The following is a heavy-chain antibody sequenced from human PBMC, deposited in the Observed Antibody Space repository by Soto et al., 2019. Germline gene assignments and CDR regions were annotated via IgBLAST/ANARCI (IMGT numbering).Heavy chain of an antibody. D-gene: IGHD3-22*01. CDR3: AIKYYDTAPY. V-gene: IGHV1-69*02. CDR1: GGTFSSYT. J-gene: IGHJ3*01. Sequence: QVQLVQAGADVKKPGSSVKVSCKASGGTFSSYTISWVRQAPGQGLEWMGRIIPILGVANYAHKFQGRVTLTADKSTSTAYMELSSLRSEVTAVYYCAIKYYDTAPYWGQGTMVTVSS. CDR2: IIPILGVA.